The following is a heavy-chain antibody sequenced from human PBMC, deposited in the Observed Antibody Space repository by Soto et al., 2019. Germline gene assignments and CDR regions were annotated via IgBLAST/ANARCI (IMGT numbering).Heavy chain of an antibody. J-gene: IGHJ6*03. V-gene: IGHV6-1*01. Sequence: SQTLSLTCSISGDSVSSNSAAWNWIRQSPSRGLEWLGRTYYRSRWYNDYAVSVKSRITVNPDTSKNQFSLHLNSVTAEDTAVYYCARGDILTGYSSYYYYCYYMDVWGKGTTVTVSS. CDR3: ARGDILTGYSSYYYYCYYMDV. D-gene: IGHD3-9*01. CDR1: GDSVSSNSAA. CDR2: TYYRSRWYN.